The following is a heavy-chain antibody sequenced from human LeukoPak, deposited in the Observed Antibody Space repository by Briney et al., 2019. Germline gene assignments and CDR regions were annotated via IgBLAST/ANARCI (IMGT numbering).Heavy chain of an antibody. CDR3: ARHEGEQQPLDY. Sequence: SETLSLTCTVSGGSISSSSYYWGWIRQPPGKGLEWIGSIYYSGNTYYNPSLKSRVTISVDTSKNQFSLKLSSVTAADTAVYYCARHEGEQQPLDYWGQGTLVTVSS. D-gene: IGHD3-16*01. V-gene: IGHV4-39*01. J-gene: IGHJ4*02. CDR2: IYYSGNT. CDR1: GGSISSSSYY.